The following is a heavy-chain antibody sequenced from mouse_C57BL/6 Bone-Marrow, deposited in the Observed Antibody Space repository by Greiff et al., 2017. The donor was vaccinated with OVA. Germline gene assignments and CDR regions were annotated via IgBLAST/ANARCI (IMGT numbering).Heavy chain of an antibody. CDR2: IYPRSGNT. J-gene: IGHJ3*01. CDR3: ARGCYYEIFAY. Sequence: VQLQQSGAELARPGASVKLSCKASGYTFTSYGISWVKQRTGQGLEWIGEIYPRSGNTYYNEKFKGKATLTADKSSSTAYMELRSLTSEDSAVYFCARGCYYEIFAYWGQGTLVTVSA. CDR1: GYTFTSYG. V-gene: IGHV1-81*01. D-gene: IGHD1-1*01.